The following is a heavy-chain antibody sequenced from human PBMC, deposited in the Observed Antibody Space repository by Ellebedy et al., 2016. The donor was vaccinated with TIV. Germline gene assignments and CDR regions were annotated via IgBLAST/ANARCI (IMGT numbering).Heavy chain of an antibody. CDR3: VRDSLRLSSTG. CDR2: IKEDGSEK. Sequence: GESLKISCAGSGFSFSDYWMTWVRQAPGKGLEWVASIKEDGSEKYYVDSVKGRFTISRDNAKNSLYLQMNSLRVEDTAVYYCVRDSLRLSSTGWGQGTLVTVSS. D-gene: IGHD2-2*01. CDR1: GFSFSDYW. J-gene: IGHJ4*02. V-gene: IGHV3-7*01.